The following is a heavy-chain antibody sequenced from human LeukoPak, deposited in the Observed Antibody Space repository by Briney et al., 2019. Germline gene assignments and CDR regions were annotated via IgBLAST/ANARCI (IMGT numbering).Heavy chain of an antibody. CDR2: IKSKTDGGTT. V-gene: IGHV3-15*01. D-gene: IGHD6-19*01. Sequence: PGGSLRLSCAASGFNFYYDWMSWVRQAPGKGLEWVGRIKSKTDGGTTEYAAPVKGRFTISRDDSRNTLYLQVNSLKIEDTAVYYCTTGDRGWQDYWGQGTLVTVSS. CDR1: GFNFYYDW. CDR3: TTGDRGWQDY. J-gene: IGHJ4*02.